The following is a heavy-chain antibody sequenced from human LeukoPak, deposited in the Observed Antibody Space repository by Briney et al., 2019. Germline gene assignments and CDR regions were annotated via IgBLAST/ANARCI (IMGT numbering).Heavy chain of an antibody. D-gene: IGHD5-12*01. V-gene: IGHV4-59*01. Sequence: SEILSLTCTVSGGSISSYYWSWIRQPPGKGLEWIGYIYYSGSTNYNPSLKSRVTISVDTSKNQFSLKLSSVTAADTAVYYCARAAGVTSGYSGYEVSGWFDPWGQGTLVTVSS. J-gene: IGHJ5*02. CDR3: ARAAGVTSGYSGYEVSGWFDP. CDR2: IYYSGST. CDR1: GGSISSYY.